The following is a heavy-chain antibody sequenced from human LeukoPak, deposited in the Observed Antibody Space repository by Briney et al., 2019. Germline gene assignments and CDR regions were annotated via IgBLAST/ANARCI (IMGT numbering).Heavy chain of an antibody. J-gene: IGHJ4*02. D-gene: IGHD6-13*01. CDR1: GGSISSSTYY. CDR2: IYYSGTT. CDR3: ARGEAIAAAGLDY. V-gene: IGHV4-39*01. Sequence: PSETLSLTCTVSGGSISSSTYYWGWVRQPPGKGLEWIGSIYYSGTTYYSPSLKSRVTISADTSQNQFSLKLTSMTAADTAVYYCARGEAIAAAGLDYWGQGTLVTVSS.